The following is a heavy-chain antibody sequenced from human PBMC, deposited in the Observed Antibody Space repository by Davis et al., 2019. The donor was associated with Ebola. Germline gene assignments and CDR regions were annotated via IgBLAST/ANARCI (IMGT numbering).Heavy chain of an antibody. Sequence: AASVKVSCKASGYTFTSYYMHWVRQAPGQGLEWMGIINPSGGSTSYAQKFQGRVTMTRDTSTSTVYMELSSLRSEDTAVHYCAREGYYYDSSAREGWFDPWGQGTLVTVSS. J-gene: IGHJ5*02. D-gene: IGHD3-22*01. CDR1: GYTFTSYY. CDR2: INPSGGST. V-gene: IGHV1-46*01. CDR3: AREGYYYDSSAREGWFDP.